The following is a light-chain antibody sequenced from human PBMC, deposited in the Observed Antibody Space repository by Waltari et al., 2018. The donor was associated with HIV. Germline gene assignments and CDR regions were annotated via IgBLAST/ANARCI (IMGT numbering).Light chain of an antibody. V-gene: IGLV3-19*01. CDR2: GKN. CDR1: SLRTFY. J-gene: IGLJ2*01. Sequence: SSELTPDPTVSVALGHSVTITCRGDSLRTFYARWYQQKPGQAPILVIYGKNYRPSGIPDRFSGSSSGNTASLTITGAQAEDEAEYFCNSRDSSVNDVVFGGGTKLTVL. CDR3: NSRDSSVNDVV.